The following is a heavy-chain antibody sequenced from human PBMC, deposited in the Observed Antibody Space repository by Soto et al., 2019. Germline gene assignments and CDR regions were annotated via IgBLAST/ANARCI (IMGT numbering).Heavy chain of an antibody. Sequence: ASVKVSCKASVGTFSNYAISWVRQAPGQGLEWMGGIIPIFGTANYAQKFQGRVTITADESTSTAYMELSSLRSEDTAVYYCARGAFRGYSYPLFYYYYGMDVWGQGTTVTVSS. CDR3: ARGAFRGYSYPLFYYYYGMDV. CDR2: IIPIFGTA. V-gene: IGHV1-69*13. D-gene: IGHD5-18*01. J-gene: IGHJ6*02. CDR1: VGTFSNYA.